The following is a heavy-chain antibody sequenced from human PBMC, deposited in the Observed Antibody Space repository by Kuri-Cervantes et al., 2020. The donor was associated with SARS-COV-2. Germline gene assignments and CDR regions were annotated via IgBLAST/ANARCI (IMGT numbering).Heavy chain of an antibody. D-gene: IGHD1-26*01. CDR1: GGTFSSYA. V-gene: IGHV1-69*13. J-gene: IGHJ6*02. CDR3: ARKGGGVGATLYGMDV. CDR2: IIPIFGTA. Sequence: SVKVSCKASGGTFSSYAISWVRQAPGQGLEWMGGIIPIFGTANYAQKFQGRVTLTADESTSTAYMELSSLRSEDTAVYYCARKGGGVGATLYGMDVWGQGTTVTVSS.